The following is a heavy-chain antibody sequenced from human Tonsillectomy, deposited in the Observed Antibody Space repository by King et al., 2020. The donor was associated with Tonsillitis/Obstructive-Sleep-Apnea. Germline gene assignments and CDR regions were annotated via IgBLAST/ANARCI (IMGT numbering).Heavy chain of an antibody. CDR2: IYYSGST. D-gene: IGHD7-27*01. Sequence: VPLQESGPGLVKPSETLSLTCTVSGGSVSSGSYYWSWIRQPPGKGLEWIGYIYYSGSTNYNPSLKSRVTISVDTSKNQFSLKLSSVTAADTAVYYCARIELTGDDYFDYWGQGTLVTVSS. V-gene: IGHV4-61*01. CDR1: GGSVSSGSYY. J-gene: IGHJ4*02. CDR3: ARIELTGDDYFDY.